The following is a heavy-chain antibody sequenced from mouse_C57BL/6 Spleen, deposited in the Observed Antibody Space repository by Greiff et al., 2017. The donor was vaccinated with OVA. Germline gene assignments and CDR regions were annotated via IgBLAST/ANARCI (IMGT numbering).Heavy chain of an antibody. Sequence: EVHLVESGAELVRPGASVKLSCTASGFNIKDDYMHWVKQRPEQGLEWIGWIDPENGDTEYASKFQGKATITADTSSNTAYLQLSSLTSEDTAVYYCTTEDYDRWGQGTTLTVSS. J-gene: IGHJ2*01. CDR2: IDPENGDT. CDR3: TTEDYDR. CDR1: GFNIKDDY. V-gene: IGHV14-4*01. D-gene: IGHD2-4*01.